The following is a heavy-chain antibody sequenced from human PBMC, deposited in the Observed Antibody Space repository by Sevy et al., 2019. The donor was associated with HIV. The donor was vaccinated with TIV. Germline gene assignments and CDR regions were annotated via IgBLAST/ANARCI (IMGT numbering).Heavy chain of an antibody. CDR1: GGSIIGNNLY. D-gene: IGHD3-10*01. CDR3: AGTYGSGSFGY. CDR2: IHSSGSSS. J-gene: IGHJ4*02. Sequence: SETLSLTCTVSGGSIIGNNLYWGWIRQAPGKGLEWIATIHSSGSSSSYNPPLKSRVPIFIDRSKSQFSLKLSSVTAADTAVYYCAGTYGSGSFGYWGQGTQVTVSS. V-gene: IGHV4-39*01.